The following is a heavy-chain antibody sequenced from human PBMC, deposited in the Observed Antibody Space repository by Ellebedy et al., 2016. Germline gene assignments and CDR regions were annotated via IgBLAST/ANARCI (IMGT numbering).Heavy chain of an antibody. CDR3: ASLNRGDGYNLGY. Sequence: GGSLRLSCAASGFTFSSYWMYWVSQAPGKGLEWVATIKGDGSDKYYVDSVKGRFTISRDNAKNSLYLQMNSLRVEDTAIYYCASLNRGDGYNLGYWGQGTLVTVSS. J-gene: IGHJ4*02. CDR1: GFTFSSYW. CDR2: IKGDGSDK. D-gene: IGHD5-24*01. V-gene: IGHV3-7*01.